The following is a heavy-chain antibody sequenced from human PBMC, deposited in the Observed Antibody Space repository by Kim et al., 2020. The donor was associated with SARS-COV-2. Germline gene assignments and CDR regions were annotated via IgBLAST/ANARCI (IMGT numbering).Heavy chain of an antibody. CDR2: ISANTGNT. CDR3: AREWERDNSAWYGRYYYGMDV. D-gene: IGHD6-19*01. CDR1: GYNFIEYG. J-gene: IGHJ6*01. V-gene: IGHV1-18*01. Sequence: ASVKVSCKSSGYNFIEYGISWVRQVPGERPEWMGWISANTGNTNYAQNLQGRITLTTDTSSRTAYLNLRSLTSDDTAIYYCAREWERDNSAWYGRYYYGMDVWGQGTMVTVAS.